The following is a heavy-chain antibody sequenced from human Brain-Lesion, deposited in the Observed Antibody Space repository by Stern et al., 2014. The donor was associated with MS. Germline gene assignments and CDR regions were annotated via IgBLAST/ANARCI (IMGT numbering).Heavy chain of an antibody. CDR1: GGSISSSTYY. V-gene: IGHV4-39*01. CDR2: IYYSGFT. J-gene: IGHJ4*02. CDR3: ARHDSVPRPSQLYSARDRGPGYFDY. D-gene: IGHD1-26*01. Sequence: QVQLVESGPGLVKPSETLSLTCTVSGGSISSSTYYWAWIRQPPGKGLEWIGNIYYSGFTYYNPSLKSRVNISVDMSKNQFSLKLSSVTAADTAIYYCARHDSVPRPSQLYSARDRGPGYFDYWGQGTLVTVSS.